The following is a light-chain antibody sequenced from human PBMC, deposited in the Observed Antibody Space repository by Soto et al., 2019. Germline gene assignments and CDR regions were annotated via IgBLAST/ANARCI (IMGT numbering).Light chain of an antibody. V-gene: IGLV4-69*01. CDR1: SGHSSYA. Sequence: QPVLTQSPSASASLGASVKLTCTLSSGHSSYAIAWHQQQPEKGPRFLMKLNSDGSHRKGDGIPDRFSGSSSGAERYLTISSLQSEDEYDYYCQTWGTGTVVFGGGTKLTVL. J-gene: IGLJ2*01. CDR3: QTWGTGTVV. CDR2: LNSDGSH.